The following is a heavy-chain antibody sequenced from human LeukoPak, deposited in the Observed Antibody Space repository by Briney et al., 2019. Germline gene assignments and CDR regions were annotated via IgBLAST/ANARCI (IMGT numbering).Heavy chain of an antibody. D-gene: IGHD3-22*01. J-gene: IGHJ4*02. CDR3: ARGMYYYDSSGPSGVDY. CDR1: GYTFTSYD. Sequence: SVKVSCKASGYTFTSYDINWVRQATGQGLEWMGRIIPIFGTANYAQKFQGRVTITTDESTSTAYMELSSLRSEDTAVYYCARGMYYYDSSGPSGVDYWGQGTLVTVSS. CDR2: IIPIFGTA. V-gene: IGHV1-69*05.